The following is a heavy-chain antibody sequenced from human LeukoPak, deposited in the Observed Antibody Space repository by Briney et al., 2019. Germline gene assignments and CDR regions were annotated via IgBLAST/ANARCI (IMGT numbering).Heavy chain of an antibody. Sequence: PSETLSLTCAVSGGSISSSHWWSWVRQPPGKGLEWIGEMYHSGSANYNPSLKSRVTISVDKSKNQFSLKLSSVTAADTAVYYCARAPRDYDFWSGYYPSGYFDYWGQGTLVTVSS. V-gene: IGHV4-4*02. J-gene: IGHJ4*02. CDR2: MYHSGSA. D-gene: IGHD3-3*01. CDR3: ARAPRDYDFWSGYYPSGYFDY. CDR1: GGSISSSHW.